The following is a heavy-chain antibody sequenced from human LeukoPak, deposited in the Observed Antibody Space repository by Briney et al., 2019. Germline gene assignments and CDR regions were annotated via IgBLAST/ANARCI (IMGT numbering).Heavy chain of an antibody. CDR1: GGSISSYY. Sequence: SETLSLTCTVSGGSISSYYWSWIRQPPGKGLEWIGYIYYSGSTNYNPSLKSRVTISVDTSKNQFSLKLSSVTAADTAVYYCTSGYYYYGMDVWGQGTTVTVSS. CDR2: IYYSGST. CDR3: TSGYYYYGMDV. V-gene: IGHV4-59*01. J-gene: IGHJ6*02.